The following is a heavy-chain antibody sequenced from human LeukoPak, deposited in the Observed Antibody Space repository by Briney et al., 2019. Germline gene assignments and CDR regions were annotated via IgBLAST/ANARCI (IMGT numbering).Heavy chain of an antibody. CDR3: ANPDSSGFYLSIRFDF. D-gene: IGHD3-22*01. J-gene: IGHJ4*02. CDR2: MTGSGDFT. CDR1: GFTFSSYA. Sequence: PGGSLRLSCTTSGFTFSSYAMSWVRQAPGKGLEWVSTMTGSGDFTYYADPVKGRFTVSRDNSKNTLYLHMSSLRAEDTAIYYCANPDSSGFYLSIRFDFRGQGTPVTVSS. V-gene: IGHV3-23*01.